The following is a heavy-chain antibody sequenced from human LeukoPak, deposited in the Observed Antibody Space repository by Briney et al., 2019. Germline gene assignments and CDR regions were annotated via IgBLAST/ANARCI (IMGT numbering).Heavy chain of an antibody. Sequence: SGGSLRLSCTVSGFTVSSNSMSWVRQAPGKGLEWVSAISGSGGSTYYADSVKGRFTISRDNSKNTLYLQMNSLRAEDTAVYYCAKDFWGGDQPDAFDIWGQGTMVTVSS. V-gene: IGHV3-23*01. CDR1: GFTVSSNS. CDR2: ISGSGGST. D-gene: IGHD7-27*01. J-gene: IGHJ3*02. CDR3: AKDFWGGDQPDAFDI.